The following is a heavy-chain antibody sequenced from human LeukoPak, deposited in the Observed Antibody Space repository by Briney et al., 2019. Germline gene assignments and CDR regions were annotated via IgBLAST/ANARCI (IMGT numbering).Heavy chain of an antibody. J-gene: IGHJ4*02. CDR1: GYSFTSYW. CDR2: IYPGDSDT. D-gene: IGHD2-15*01. V-gene: IGHV5-51*01. Sequence: GESLQISCKGSGYSFTSYWIGWVRQMPGKGLERMGIIYPGDSDTRYSPSFQGQVTISADKSINTAYLQWNSLKASDTAMYYCARFVGACSGGSCYSDYWGQGTLVTVSS. CDR3: ARFVGACSGGSCYSDY.